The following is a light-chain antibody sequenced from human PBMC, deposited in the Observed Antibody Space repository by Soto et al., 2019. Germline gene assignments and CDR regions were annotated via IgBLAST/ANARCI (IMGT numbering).Light chain of an antibody. CDR3: QTWGTGTHVA. Sequence: QLVLTQSPSASASLGASVKLTCTLSSGHTSYAIAWHQQQPEKGPRYLMKLNSDGSHKKGDGIPDRFSGSSSGAERYLTISSLQSEDEADYYCQTWGTGTHVAFGGGTKLTVL. CDR1: SGHTSYA. CDR2: LNSDGSH. J-gene: IGLJ2*01. V-gene: IGLV4-69*01.